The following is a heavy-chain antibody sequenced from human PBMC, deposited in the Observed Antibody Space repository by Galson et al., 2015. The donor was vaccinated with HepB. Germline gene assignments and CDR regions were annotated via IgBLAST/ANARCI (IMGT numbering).Heavy chain of an antibody. CDR2: IYSGGST. CDR3: ARDDLTF. V-gene: IGHV3-66*02. Sequence: SLRLSCAVSGFTVSSNYMSWVRQAPGKGLEWVSVIYSGGSTYYADSVKGRFTISRDNPKNTLYLQMNSLRAEDAAVYYCARDDLTFWGQGTLVTVSS. J-gene: IGHJ4*02. CDR1: GFTVSSNY. D-gene: IGHD3/OR15-3a*01.